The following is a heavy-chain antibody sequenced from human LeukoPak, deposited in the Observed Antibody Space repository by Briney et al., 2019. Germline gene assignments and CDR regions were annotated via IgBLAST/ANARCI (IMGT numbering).Heavy chain of an antibody. D-gene: IGHD3-22*01. J-gene: IGHJ4*02. CDR3: ARGGRPPNYDSSGYYY. CDR1: GYTFTSYY. V-gene: IGHV1-46*01. Sequence: ASVKVSCKASGYTFTSYYMHWVRQAPGQGLEWMGIINPSGGSTSYAQKFQGRVTMTRDTSTSTVYMELSSLRSEDTAVYYCARGGRPPNYDSSGYYYWGQGTLVTVSS. CDR2: INPSGGST.